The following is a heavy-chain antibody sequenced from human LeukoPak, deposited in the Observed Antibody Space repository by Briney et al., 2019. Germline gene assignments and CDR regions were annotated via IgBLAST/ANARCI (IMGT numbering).Heavy chain of an antibody. J-gene: IGHJ4*01. CDR2: SGSGGTP. Sequence: GGSPRLSCAASGFTFSLYAMSWVRQAPGKGLEWVSTSGSGGTPFYTDSVKGRFTISRDSSKNTLYLQMNSLRAEDTALYYCAKGSSGWYPHFDHWGQGTLVTVSS. CDR1: GFTFSLYA. CDR3: AKGSSGWYPHFDH. D-gene: IGHD6-19*01. V-gene: IGHV3-23*01.